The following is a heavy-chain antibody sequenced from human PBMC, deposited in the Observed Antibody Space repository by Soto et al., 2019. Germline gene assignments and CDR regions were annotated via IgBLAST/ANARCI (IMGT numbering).Heavy chain of an antibody. V-gene: IGHV4-39*01. Sequence: SGTRSLSCTVSGGSSSSSSCYWGWSRQTPGKGEGWIGSIYYSGSTYYNPSLKSRVTISVDTSKNQFSLKLSSVTAADTAVYYCARDGSGSYPSYYYYYYGMGVWGQGTTVTVSS. CDR2: IYYSGST. J-gene: IGHJ6*02. CDR3: ARDGSGSYPSYYYYYYGMGV. D-gene: IGHD3-10*01. CDR1: GGSSSSSSCY.